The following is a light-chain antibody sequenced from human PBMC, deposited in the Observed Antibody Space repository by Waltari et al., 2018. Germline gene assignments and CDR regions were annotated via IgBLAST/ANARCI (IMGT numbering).Light chain of an antibody. V-gene: IGKV3-20*01. Sequence: EILLTQPPGTLSLSPGERATPTCRASQSVTRALAWYQQKPGQAPRLLIYNASNRATGIPDRFSGSGSGTDFSLTISRLEPEDFAVYYCQHYVRLPATFGQGTKVEIK. CDR2: NAS. J-gene: IGKJ1*01. CDR3: QHYVRLPAT. CDR1: QSVTRA.